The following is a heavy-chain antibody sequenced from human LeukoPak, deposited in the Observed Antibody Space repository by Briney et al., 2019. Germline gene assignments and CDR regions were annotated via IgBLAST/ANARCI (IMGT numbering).Heavy chain of an antibody. J-gene: IGHJ5*02. CDR1: GGTFSSYA. V-gene: IGHV1-69*13. Sequence: ASVKVSCKASGGTFSSYAISWVRQAPGQGLEWMGGIIPIFGTANYAQKFQGRVTITADESTGTAYMELSSLRSEDTAVYYCARDIPMVRGRTLNWFDPWGQGTLVTVSS. CDR2: IIPIFGTA. D-gene: IGHD3-10*01. CDR3: ARDIPMVRGRTLNWFDP.